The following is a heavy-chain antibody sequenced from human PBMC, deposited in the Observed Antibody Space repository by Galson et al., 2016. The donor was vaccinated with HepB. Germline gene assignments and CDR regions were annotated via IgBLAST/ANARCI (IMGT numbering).Heavy chain of an antibody. J-gene: IGHJ4*02. CDR1: GYTFTAYY. D-gene: IGHD6-13*01. CDR2: INPGGDST. Sequence: SVKVSCKASGYTFTAYYVHWVRQAPGHGLEWMGLINPGGDSTEYAQKFQGRVTMTRDRSTTTVYMELSSLRSEDAAVYYRTREAAIGSFDSWGQGTLVSVSS. V-gene: IGHV1-46*03. CDR3: TREAAIGSFDS.